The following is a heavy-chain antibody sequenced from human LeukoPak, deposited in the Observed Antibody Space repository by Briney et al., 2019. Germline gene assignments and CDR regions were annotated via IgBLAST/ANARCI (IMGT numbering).Heavy chain of an antibody. CDR2: ITPDAGRT. J-gene: IGHJ4*02. CDR3: ANRDYDILTGYYSDY. V-gene: IGHV3-23*01. CDR1: GLTFGTYG. Sequence: GGTLRLSCAASGLTFGTYGMSWVRQAPGKGLEWVSGITPDAGRTYYADSVKGRFTIYRDNSKNTLYLQMNSLRAEDTAVYYCANRDYDILTGYYSDYWGQGTLVTVSS. D-gene: IGHD3-9*01.